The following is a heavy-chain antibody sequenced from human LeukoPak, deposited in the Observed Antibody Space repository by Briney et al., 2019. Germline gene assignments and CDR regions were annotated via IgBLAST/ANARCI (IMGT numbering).Heavy chain of an antibody. CDR3: ARVGGAQWPNPLFC. Sequence: ASVKVSCKASGYTFTDYNMHWVRQAPGQGLEWMGWISAYNGNTNYAQKPRGRVTMTTDTSTSTAYMELRSLRSDDTAVYYCARVGGAQWPNPLFCWGQGTLVTVSS. D-gene: IGHD6-19*01. CDR1: GYTFTDYN. CDR2: ISAYNGNT. V-gene: IGHV1-18*04. J-gene: IGHJ4*02.